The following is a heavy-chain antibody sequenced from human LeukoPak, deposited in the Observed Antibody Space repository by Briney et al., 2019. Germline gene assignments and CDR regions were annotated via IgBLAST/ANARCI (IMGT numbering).Heavy chain of an antibody. CDR1: GYTFTNYY. CDR3: ARDYGSSSGFLSGLYQYYMDV. Sequence: VASVKVSCKASGYTFTNYYMHWVRQAPGQGLEWMGIINPSGGSTSYAQKFQGRVTMTRDTSTSTVYMELSSLRSEDTAVYYCARDYGSSSGFLSGLYQYYMDVWGKGTTVTISS. J-gene: IGHJ6*03. V-gene: IGHV1-46*01. D-gene: IGHD3-22*01. CDR2: INPSGGST.